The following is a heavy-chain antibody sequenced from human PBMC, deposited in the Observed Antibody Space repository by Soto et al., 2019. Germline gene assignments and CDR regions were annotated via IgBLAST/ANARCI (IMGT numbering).Heavy chain of an antibody. D-gene: IGHD6-6*01. Sequence: PGGSLRLSCAASGFTFSSYSLNWVRQAPGRGLEWVSSISGGGRDIKYGDSVKGRFIISRDNAMDSPHLQMYSLRADDTAIYFCATSLAVQLGYYGMDVWGPGTTVTVSS. CDR1: GFTFSSYS. CDR3: ATSLAVQLGYYGMDV. J-gene: IGHJ6*02. V-gene: IGHV3-21*01. CDR2: ISGGGRDI.